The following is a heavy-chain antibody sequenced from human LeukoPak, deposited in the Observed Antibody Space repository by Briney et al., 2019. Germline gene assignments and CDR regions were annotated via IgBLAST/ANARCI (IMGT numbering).Heavy chain of an antibody. D-gene: IGHD2-15*01. CDR2: ISGSGGST. CDR3: ARGYCSGGSCSRSPEY. V-gene: IGHV3-11*04. CDR1: GFTFSDYY. J-gene: IGHJ4*02. Sequence: GGSLRLSCAASGFTFSDYYMSWIRQAPGKGLEWVSAISGSGGSTYYADSVKGRFTISRDNAKNSLFLQMNSLRAEDTAVYYCARGYCSGGSCSRSPEYWGQGTLVTVSS.